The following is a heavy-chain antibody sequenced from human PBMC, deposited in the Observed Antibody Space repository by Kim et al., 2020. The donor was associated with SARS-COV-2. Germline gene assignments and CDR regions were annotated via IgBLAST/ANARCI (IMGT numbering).Heavy chain of an antibody. J-gene: IGHJ3*02. V-gene: IGHV6-1*01. CDR2: WYN. Sequence: WYNDYAVSVKSRITINSDTSKNQFSLQLNSVTPEDTAMYYCARDPGAFDIWGQGTMVTVSS. CDR3: ARDPGAFDI.